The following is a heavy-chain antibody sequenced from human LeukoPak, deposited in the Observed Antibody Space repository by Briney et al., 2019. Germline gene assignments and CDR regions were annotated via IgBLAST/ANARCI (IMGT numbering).Heavy chain of an antibody. J-gene: IGHJ6*02. V-gene: IGHV4-34*01. CDR2: INHSGST. CDR1: GGSFSGYY. D-gene: IGHD6-19*01. CDR3: ARREIKLSSGWYSNGMDV. Sequence: PSETLSLTCAVYGGSFSGYYWSWIRQPPGKGLEWIGEINHSGSTNYNPSLKSRVTISVDTSKNQFSLKLSSVTAADTAVYYCARREIKLSSGWYSNGMDVWGQGTSVTVSS.